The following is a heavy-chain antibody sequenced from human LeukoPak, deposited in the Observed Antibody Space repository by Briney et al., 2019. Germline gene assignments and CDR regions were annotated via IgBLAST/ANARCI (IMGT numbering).Heavy chain of an antibody. D-gene: IGHD1-14*01. CDR3: AKDLSATGPLLYYYYYGMDV. CDR1: GFTFSSLS. Sequence: AGGSLRLSCEASGFTFSSLSMDWVRQAPGTGLEWVSAISGSGGSTYYADSVKGRFTISRDNSKNTLYLQMNSLRAEDTAVYYCAKDLSATGPLLYYYYYGMDVWGQGTTVTVSS. V-gene: IGHV3-23*01. CDR2: ISGSGGST. J-gene: IGHJ6*02.